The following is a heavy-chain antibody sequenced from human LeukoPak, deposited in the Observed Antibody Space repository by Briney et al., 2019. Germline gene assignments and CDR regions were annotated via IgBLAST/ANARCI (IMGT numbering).Heavy chain of an antibody. CDR2: ISWDGGST. Sequence: GGSLRLSCAASGFTFDDYAMHWVRQAPGKGLEWVSLISWDGGSTYYADSVKGRFTISRDNSKNTLYLQMNSLRAEDTAVYYCAKDPYCSGGSCYGYWGQGTLVTVSS. D-gene: IGHD2-15*01. CDR1: GFTFDDYA. J-gene: IGHJ4*02. CDR3: AKDPYCSGGSCYGY. V-gene: IGHV3-43D*04.